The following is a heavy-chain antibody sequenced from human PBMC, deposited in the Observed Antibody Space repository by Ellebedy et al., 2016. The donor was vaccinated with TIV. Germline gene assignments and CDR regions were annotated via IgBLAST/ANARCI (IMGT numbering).Heavy chain of an antibody. D-gene: IGHD5-18*01. Sequence: ASVKVSCKASGYTFTSYAIHWVRQAPGQRLEWMGWITAGNGDTKYSQKFQGRVTITRDTAASTAYMELSSLGSEDTAVYYCARGARDTAMRPQWSFDIWGQGTMVTVSS. J-gene: IGHJ3*02. CDR2: ITAGNGDT. CDR3: ARGARDTAMRPQWSFDI. CDR1: GYTFTSYA. V-gene: IGHV1-3*01.